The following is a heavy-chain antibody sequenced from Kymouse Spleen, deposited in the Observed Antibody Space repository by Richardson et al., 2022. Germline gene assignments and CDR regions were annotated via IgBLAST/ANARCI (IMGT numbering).Heavy chain of an antibody. Sequence: EVQLVESGGGLVQPGGSLKLSCAASGFTFSGSAMHWVRQASGKGLEWVGRIRSKANSYATAYAASVKGRFTISRDDSKNTAYLQMNSLKTEDTAVYYCTVGATTFDYWGQGTLVTVSS. V-gene: IGHV3-73*02. CDR2: IRSKANSYAT. D-gene: IGHD1-26*01. J-gene: IGHJ4*02. CDR3: TVGATTFDY. CDR1: GFTFSGSA.